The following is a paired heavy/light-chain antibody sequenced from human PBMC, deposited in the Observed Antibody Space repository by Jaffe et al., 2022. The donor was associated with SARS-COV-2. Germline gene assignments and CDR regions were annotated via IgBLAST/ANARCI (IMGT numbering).Light chain of an antibody. CDR2: AAS. CDR3: QQSYSTLRT. J-gene: IGKJ4*01. CDR1: QSISSY. Sequence: DIQMTQSPSSLSASVGDRVTITCRASQSISSYLNWYQQKPGKAPKLLIYAASSLQSGVPSRFSGSGSGTDFTLTISSLQPEDFATYYCQQSYSTLRTFGGGTKVEIK. V-gene: IGKV1-39*01.
Heavy chain of an antibody. D-gene: IGHD6-6*01. CDR2: INHSGST. CDR3: ARWSGIAARPTHYYYYGMDV. CDR1: GGSFSGYY. J-gene: IGHJ6*02. Sequence: QVQLQQWGAGLLKPSETLSLTCAVYGGSFSGYYWSWIRQPPGKGLEWIGEINHSGSTNYNPSLKSRVTISVDTSKNQFSLKLSSVTAADTAVYYCARWSGIAARPTHYYYYGMDVWGQGTTVTVSS. V-gene: IGHV4-34*01.